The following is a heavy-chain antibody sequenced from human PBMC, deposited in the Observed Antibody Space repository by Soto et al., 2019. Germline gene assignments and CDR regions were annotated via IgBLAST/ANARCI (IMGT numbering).Heavy chain of an antibody. CDR2: IYYSGST. V-gene: IGHV4-39*01. Sequence: QLQLQESGPGLVKPSETLSLTCTVSGGSISSSSYYWGWIRQPPGKGLEWIGSIYYSGSTYYNPSLKSRVTITVDTSKNQFSLKLSSVTAADTAVYYCAGTYYYGSGGSGPWGQGTLVTVSS. CDR3: AGTYYYGSGGSGP. CDR1: GGSISSSSYY. D-gene: IGHD3-10*01. J-gene: IGHJ5*02.